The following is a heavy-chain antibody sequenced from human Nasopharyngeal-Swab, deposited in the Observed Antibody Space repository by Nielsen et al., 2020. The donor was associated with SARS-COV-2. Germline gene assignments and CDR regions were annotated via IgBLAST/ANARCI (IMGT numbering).Heavy chain of an antibody. J-gene: IGHJ4*02. CDR2: INTNTGNP. V-gene: IGHV7-4-1*02. CDR1: GYTFTSYG. D-gene: IGHD3-22*01. CDR3: TTYYYDSSGYYFDY. Sequence: ASVKVSCKASGYTFTSYGISWVRQAPGQGLEWMGWINTNTGNPTYAQGFTGRFVFSLDTSVSTAYLQISSLKAEDTAVYYYTTYYYDSSGYYFDYWGQGTLVTVSS.